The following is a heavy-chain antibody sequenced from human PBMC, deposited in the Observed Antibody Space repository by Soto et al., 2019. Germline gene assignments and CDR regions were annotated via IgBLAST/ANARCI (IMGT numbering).Heavy chain of an antibody. V-gene: IGHV3-53*01. Sequence: GGSLRLSCAASGFTVSSNYMSWVRQAPGKGLEWVSVIYSGGNTYYADSVRGRFTISRDHSKNTLYLQMKSLRAEDTAVYYCARAPPATRHGTDARGQATTVTVYS. CDR3: ARAPPATRHGTDA. CDR2: IYSGGNT. J-gene: IGHJ6*02. CDR1: GFTVSSNY.